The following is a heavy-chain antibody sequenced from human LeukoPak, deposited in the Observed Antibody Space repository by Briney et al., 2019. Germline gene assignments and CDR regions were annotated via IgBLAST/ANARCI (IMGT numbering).Heavy chain of an antibody. CDR2: VHHSGRT. D-gene: IGHD4/OR15-4a*01. J-gene: IGHJ1*01. CDR1: GASIFNYY. V-gene: IGHV4-59*01. CDR3: ARDLRAKY. Sequence: PSETLSLTCNVSGASIFNYYWSWTRQAPGKGLEWIGYVHHSGRTNSNPSLGSRVTMSVDTSTSQLSLNLTSVTTADTAVYFCARDLRAKYWGQGTLVFVSS.